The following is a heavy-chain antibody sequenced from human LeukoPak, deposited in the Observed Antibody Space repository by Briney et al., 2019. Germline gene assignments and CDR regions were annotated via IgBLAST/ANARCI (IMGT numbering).Heavy chain of an antibody. J-gene: IGHJ6*03. CDR3: ARAAGFSQYYYYYMDV. CDR1: GGTFSSYA. CDR2: IIPIFGTA. V-gene: IGHV1-69*13. D-gene: IGHD6-13*01. Sequence: ASVKVSCEASGGTFSSYAISWVRQAPGQGLEWMGGIIPIFGTANYAQKFQGRVTITADESTSTAYMELSSLRSEDTAVYYCARAAGFSQYYYYYMDVWGKGTTVTISS.